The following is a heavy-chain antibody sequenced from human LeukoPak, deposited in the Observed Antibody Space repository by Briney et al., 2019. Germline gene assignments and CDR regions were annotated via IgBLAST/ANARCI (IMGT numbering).Heavy chain of an antibody. D-gene: IGHD1-26*01. V-gene: IGHV3-53*01. CDR1: GFTVSSNY. Sequence: GGSLRLSCAASGFTVSSNYMSWVRQAPGKGLEWVSVIYSGGSTYYADSVKGRFTISRDNSKNTLYLQMNSLRAEDTAVYYCARKTIVGATVAFDIWGQGTMVTVSS. J-gene: IGHJ3*02. CDR2: IYSGGST. CDR3: ARKTIVGATVAFDI.